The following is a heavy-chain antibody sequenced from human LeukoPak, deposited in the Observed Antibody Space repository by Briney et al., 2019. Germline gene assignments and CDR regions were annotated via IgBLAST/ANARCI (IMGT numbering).Heavy chain of an antibody. V-gene: IGHV4-34*01. Sequence: PSETLSLTCTVSGASISSYYWSWIRQPAGKGLEWIGEINRSGSTNYNPSLKSRVTISVDTSKNQFSLKLTSVTAADTAVYYCARGITMVRGVFDPWGQGTLVTVSS. D-gene: IGHD3-10*01. CDR1: GASISSYY. CDR2: INRSGST. J-gene: IGHJ5*02. CDR3: ARGITMVRGVFDP.